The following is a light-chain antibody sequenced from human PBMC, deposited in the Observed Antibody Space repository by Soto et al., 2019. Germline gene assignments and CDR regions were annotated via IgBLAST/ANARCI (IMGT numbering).Light chain of an antibody. J-gene: IGKJ2*01. CDR2: GAS. Sequence: DIHMTQSPSSLSASVGDGVTITCRASQSIGRYLNWYQQRPGRTPSLLIYGASILQSGVPSRFSGSGSGTDYTLTITSLQPEDCGTYYCQPSYSAQYNFGQGTKLNIK. CDR3: QPSYSAQYN. V-gene: IGKV1-39*01. CDR1: QSIGRY.